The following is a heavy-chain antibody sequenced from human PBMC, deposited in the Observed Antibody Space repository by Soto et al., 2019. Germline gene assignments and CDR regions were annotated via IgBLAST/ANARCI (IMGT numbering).Heavy chain of an antibody. Sequence: EGSLRLSCAASGFTFTSYWMHWVRQAPGKGLVWVSRMNSDGSGTSYADSVKGRFTISRDNAKNTVYLQMNSLRAEDTAVYYCAREDSWWFDPWGQGALVTVSS. CDR1: GFTFTSYW. CDR3: AREDSWWFDP. J-gene: IGHJ5*02. V-gene: IGHV3-74*01. D-gene: IGHD2-15*01. CDR2: MNSDGSGT.